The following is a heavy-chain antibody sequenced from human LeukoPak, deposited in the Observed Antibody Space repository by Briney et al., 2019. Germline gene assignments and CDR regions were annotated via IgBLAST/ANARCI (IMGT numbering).Heavy chain of an antibody. CDR1: GFTFSSYA. CDR3: ARTAYDFWSGYYRLRSFDAFDI. D-gene: IGHD3-3*01. V-gene: IGHV3-23*01. CDR2: ISGSGGST. J-gene: IGHJ3*02. Sequence: GGSLRLSCAASGFTFSSYAMSWVRQAPGKGLEWVSAISGSGGSTYYAGSVKGRFTISRDNSKNTLYLQMNSLRAEDTAVYYCARTAYDFWSGYYRLRSFDAFDIWGQGTMVTASS.